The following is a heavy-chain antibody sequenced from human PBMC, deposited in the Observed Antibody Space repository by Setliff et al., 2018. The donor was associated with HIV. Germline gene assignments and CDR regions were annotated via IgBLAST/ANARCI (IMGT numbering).Heavy chain of an antibody. CDR2: INTRGGST. CDR3: ASDAVSGYDWKWFDS. D-gene: IGHD5-12*01. Sequence: ASVKVSCKASGYTLSSHYMHWVRQAPGQGLEWMGVINTRGGSTSYAQKFQGRVTMTSDTSTYTVYMELSGLTSDDTAFYYCASDAVSGYDWKWFDSWGQGTLVTVSS. V-gene: IGHV1-46*01. J-gene: IGHJ5*01. CDR1: GYTLSSHY.